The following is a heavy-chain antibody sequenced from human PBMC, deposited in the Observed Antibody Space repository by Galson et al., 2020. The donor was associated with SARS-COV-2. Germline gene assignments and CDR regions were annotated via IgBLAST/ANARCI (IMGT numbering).Heavy chain of an antibody. V-gene: IGHV3-30*04. Sequence: GGSLRLSCAASGFTFSTYAMHWVRQAPGKGLEWVAVLSYDGSNKYYADSVKGRFTISRDNSKNTLYLQMNSLRAEDTAVHYCARGYGGSYYYFDYWGQGTLVTVSS. D-gene: IGHD1-26*01. CDR3: ARGYGGSYYYFDY. J-gene: IGHJ4*02. CDR2: LSYDGSNK. CDR1: GFTFSTYA.